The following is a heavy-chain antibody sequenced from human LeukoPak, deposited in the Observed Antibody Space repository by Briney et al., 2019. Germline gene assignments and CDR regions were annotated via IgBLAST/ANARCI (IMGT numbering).Heavy chain of an antibody. J-gene: IGHJ5*02. V-gene: IGHV4-30-4*07. CDR3: ARVVAAAGNNWFDP. CDR2: IHDSGST. D-gene: IGHD6-13*01. CDR1: GDSISSGGYS. Sequence: SETLTLTCAVSGDSISSGGYSWSWIRQTPGKGLEWIAYIHDSGSTYNNPSLKSRLSISIDTSKNQFSLKLNSVTAADTAVYYCARVVAAAGNNWFDPWGQGTLVTVSS.